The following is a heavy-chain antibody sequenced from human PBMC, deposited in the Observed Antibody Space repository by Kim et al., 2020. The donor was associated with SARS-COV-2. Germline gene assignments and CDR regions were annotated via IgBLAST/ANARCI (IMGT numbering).Heavy chain of an antibody. CDR3: AREGITMIMQHIY. Sequence: STPSLKRRVTISVDTSKNQVSLKLSSVTAADTAVYYCAREGITMIMQHIYWGQGTLVTVSS. J-gene: IGHJ4*02. V-gene: IGHV4-39*07. D-gene: IGHD3-22*01.